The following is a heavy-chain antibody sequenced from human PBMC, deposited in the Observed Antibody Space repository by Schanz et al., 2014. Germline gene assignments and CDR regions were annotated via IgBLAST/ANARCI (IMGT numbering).Heavy chain of an antibody. Sequence: QVQLVESGGGVVQPGKSLRLSCAASGFAFSDYGMHWVRQAPGKGLEWVSVISGSGDDTYYADSVKGRFTISRDNSKNTLYLQMNSLRTEDTAVYYCAGDWASGRYYSDYWGQGTLVTVSS. CDR2: ISGSGDDT. V-gene: IGHV3-NL1*01. D-gene: IGHD1-26*01. CDR3: AGDWASGRYYSDY. CDR1: GFAFSDYG. J-gene: IGHJ4*02.